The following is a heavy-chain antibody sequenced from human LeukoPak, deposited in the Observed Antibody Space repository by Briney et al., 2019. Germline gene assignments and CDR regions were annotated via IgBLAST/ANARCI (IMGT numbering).Heavy chain of an antibody. CDR2: IYYSGST. Sequence: PSETLSLTCTVSGGSISSSSYYWGWIRQPPGKGLEWIGSIYYSGSTYYNPSLKSRVTISVDTSKNQFSLKLSSVTAADTAVYYCERGAAAGPSRFDPWGQGTLVTVSS. V-gene: IGHV4-39*01. D-gene: IGHD6-13*01. CDR3: ERGAAAGPSRFDP. J-gene: IGHJ5*02. CDR1: GGSISSSSYY.